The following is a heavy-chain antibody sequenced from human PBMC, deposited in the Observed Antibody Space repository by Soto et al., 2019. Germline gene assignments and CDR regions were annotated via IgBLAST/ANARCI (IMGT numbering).Heavy chain of an antibody. CDR1: GGSVSSGSYY. CDR2: IYYSGST. J-gene: IGHJ6*02. D-gene: IGHD2-2*01. CDR3: GAATPYYYYYYGMDV. V-gene: IGHV4-61*01. Sequence: QVQLQESGPGLVKPSETLSLTCTVSGGSVSSGSYYWSWIRQPPGKGLEWIGYIYYSGSTNYNPSLKSRVIISVDTSKNQFSLKLSSVTAADTAVYYCGAATPYYYYYYGMDVWGQGTTVTVSS.